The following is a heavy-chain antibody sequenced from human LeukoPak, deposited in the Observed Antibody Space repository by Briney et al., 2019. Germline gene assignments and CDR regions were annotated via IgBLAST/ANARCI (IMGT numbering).Heavy chain of an antibody. CDR2: TNPNSGNT. J-gene: IGHJ4*02. D-gene: IGHD6-19*01. CDR1: GYTFTSYG. V-gene: IGHV1-8*03. CDR3: ARVAGSIDY. Sequence: ASVKVSCEASGYTFTSYGINWVRQATGQGLEWMGWTNPNSGNTGYAQKFQGRVTITRNTSISTAYMELSSLRSEDTAVYYCARVAGSIDYWGQGTLVTVSS.